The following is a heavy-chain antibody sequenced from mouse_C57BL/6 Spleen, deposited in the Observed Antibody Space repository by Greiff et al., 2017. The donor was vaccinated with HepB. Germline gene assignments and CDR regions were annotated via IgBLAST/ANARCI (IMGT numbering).Heavy chain of an antibody. CDR2: ISSGGSNT. Sequence: EVKLVESGGDLVKPGGSLKLSCAASGFTFSSYGMSWVRQTPDKRLEWVATISSGGSNTYYPDSVKVRFTITRDNAKNTLYMQMSSLKSEDTAMYYSARPGSYAMDYWGQGTSVTVCS. CDR3: ARPGSYAMDY. J-gene: IGHJ4*01. CDR1: GFTFSSYG. V-gene: IGHV5-6*01.